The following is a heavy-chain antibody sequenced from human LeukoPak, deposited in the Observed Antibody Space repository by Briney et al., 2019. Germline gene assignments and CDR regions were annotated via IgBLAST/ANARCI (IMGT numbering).Heavy chain of an antibody. CDR3: AKGQGIAAAVDD. CDR2: ISWNSGSI. CDR1: GFTFDDYA. Sequence: GGSLRLSCAASGFTFDDYAMHWVRQAPGKGLEWVSGISWNSGSIGYADSVKGQFTISRDNAKNSLYLQMNSLRAEDMALYYCAKGQGIAAAVDDWGQGTLVTVSS. V-gene: IGHV3-9*03. D-gene: IGHD6-13*01. J-gene: IGHJ4*02.